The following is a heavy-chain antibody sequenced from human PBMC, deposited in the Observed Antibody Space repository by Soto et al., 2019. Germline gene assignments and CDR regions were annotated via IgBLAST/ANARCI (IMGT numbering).Heavy chain of an antibody. J-gene: IGHJ4*02. CDR3: AADSASGSIDY. CDR2: IVVGSGNT. Sequence: ASVKVSCKASGFTFTSSAVQWVRQARGQRLEWIGWIVVGSGNTNYAQKFQERVTITRDISTSTAYMELSSLRSEDTAVYYCAADSASGSIDYWGQGTLVTVSS. CDR1: GFTFTSSA. V-gene: IGHV1-58*01. D-gene: IGHD1-26*01.